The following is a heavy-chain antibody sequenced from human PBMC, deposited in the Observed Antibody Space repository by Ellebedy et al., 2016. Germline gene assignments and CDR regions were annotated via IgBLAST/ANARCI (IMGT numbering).Heavy chain of an antibody. V-gene: IGHV4-34*01. CDR3: ARAQSDYAD. J-gene: IGHJ4*02. Sequence: SETLSLTCAVYGGSFSGYYWSWIRQPPGKGLEWIGEINHSGSTNYNPSLKSRVTISVDTSKNQFSLKLSSVTAADTAVYYCARAQSDYADWGQGTLVTVSS. CDR1: GGSFSGYY. D-gene: IGHD4-17*01. CDR2: INHSGST.